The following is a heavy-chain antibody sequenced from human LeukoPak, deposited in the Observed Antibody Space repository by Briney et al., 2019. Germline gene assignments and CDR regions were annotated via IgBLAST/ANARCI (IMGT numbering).Heavy chain of an antibody. J-gene: IGHJ4*02. Sequence: GGSLRLSCAASGFTFGSYAIHWVCQAPGKGLEWVAVISYDGTNEYYADSVKGRFTISRDNSKNTLYLQMNSLRVEDTAVYYCASGAGGWELLTKSTFDYWGQGILVTVSS. CDR2: ISYDGTNE. CDR1: GFTFGSYA. CDR3: ASGAGGWELLTKSTFDY. V-gene: IGHV3-30*04. D-gene: IGHD1-26*01.